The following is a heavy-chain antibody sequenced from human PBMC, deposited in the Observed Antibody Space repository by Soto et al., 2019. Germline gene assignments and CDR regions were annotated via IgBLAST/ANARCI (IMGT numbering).Heavy chain of an antibody. CDR2: ISGGGGNT. CDR3: AKNIAASGYFFDP. CDR1: GFTFSSYA. Sequence: GGSLRLSCAASGFTFSSYAMSWVRQAPGKGLEWVSYISGGGGNTYYADSMKGRFTISRDNSKNMVYLQMNSLRADDTAVYYCAKNIAASGYFFDPWGQGTLVTVSS. D-gene: IGHD6-13*01. V-gene: IGHV3-23*01. J-gene: IGHJ5*02.